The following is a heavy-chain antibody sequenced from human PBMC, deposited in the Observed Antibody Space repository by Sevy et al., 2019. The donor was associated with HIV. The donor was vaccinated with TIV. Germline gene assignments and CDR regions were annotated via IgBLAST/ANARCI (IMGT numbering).Heavy chain of an antibody. CDR1: GDSVSSNSAA. D-gene: IGHD5-18*01. CDR3: ARVPQFTAMVTSYYYYGMDV. J-gene: IGHJ6*02. CDR2: TYYRSKWYN. Sequence: QTLSLTCAISGDSVSSNSAAWNWIRQSPSRGLEWLGRTYYRSKWYNDYAVSVKSRITINPDTSKNQFSLQLNSVTPEDTAVYYCARVPQFTAMVTSYYYYGMDVWGQGTTVTVSS. V-gene: IGHV6-1*01.